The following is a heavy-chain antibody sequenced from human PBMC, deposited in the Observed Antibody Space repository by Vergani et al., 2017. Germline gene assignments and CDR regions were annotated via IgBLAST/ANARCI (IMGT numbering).Heavy chain of an antibody. CDR2: ISGSGGST. J-gene: IGHJ4*02. Sequence: EVQLLESGGGLVQPGGSLRLSCAASGFTFSSYAMSWVRQAPGKGLEWVSAISGSGGSTSYADSVTGRFTISRDNSKNTLYLQMNSLRAEDTAVYYCAKGSKGSSWYTPNDYWGQGTLVTVSS. D-gene: IGHD6-13*01. CDR1: GFTFSSYA. CDR3: AKGSKGSSWYTPNDY. V-gene: IGHV3-23*01.